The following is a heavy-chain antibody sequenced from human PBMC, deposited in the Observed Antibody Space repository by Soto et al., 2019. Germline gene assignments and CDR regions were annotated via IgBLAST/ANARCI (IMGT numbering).Heavy chain of an antibody. D-gene: IGHD4-4*01. Sequence: QVQLVESGGGVVQPGRSLRLSCAASGFTFSSYGMHWVRQARGKGLEWVAVISYDGSNKYYADSVKGRFTISRDNSKNTLYLQMNSLRAEDTAVYYCAKDPGTTFDYWGQGTLVTVSS. CDR2: ISYDGSNK. V-gene: IGHV3-30*18. J-gene: IGHJ4*02. CDR3: AKDPGTTFDY. CDR1: GFTFSSYG.